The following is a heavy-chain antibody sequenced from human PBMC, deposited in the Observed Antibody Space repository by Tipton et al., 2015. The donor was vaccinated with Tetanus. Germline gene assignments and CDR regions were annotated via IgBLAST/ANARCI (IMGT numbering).Heavy chain of an antibody. CDR2: IYQTDST. CDR1: DGPVSSGGFY. D-gene: IGHD5-12*01. V-gene: IGHV4-30-2*01. Sequence: TLSLTCSVSDGPVSSGGFYWGWIRQPPGQGLEWLGYIYQTDSTYYNPSVRSRLTLSLRRSKNQVSLKLSSVTAADTAVYYCVRGRGLGAYSFGFEYWGQGALVTVSS. CDR3: VRGRGLGAYSFGFEY. J-gene: IGHJ4*02.